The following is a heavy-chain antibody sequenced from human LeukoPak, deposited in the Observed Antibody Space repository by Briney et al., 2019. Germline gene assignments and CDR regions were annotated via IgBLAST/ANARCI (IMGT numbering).Heavy chain of an antibody. D-gene: IGHD3-3*01. CDR3: RFLEYHFPPSTDY. V-gene: IGHV1-69*05. Sequence: SVKVSCKASGGTFSSYAISWVRQAPGQGLEWMGGIIPIFGTANYAQKFQGRVTITTDESTSTAYMELSSLRSEDTAVYYCRFLEYHFPPSTDYWGQGTLVTVSS. CDR1: GGTFSSYA. CDR2: IIPIFGTA. J-gene: IGHJ4*02.